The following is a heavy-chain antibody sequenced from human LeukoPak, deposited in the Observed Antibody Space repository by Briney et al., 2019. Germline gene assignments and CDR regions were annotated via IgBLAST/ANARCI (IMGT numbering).Heavy chain of an antibody. CDR1: GFPFSSYS. J-gene: IGHJ4*02. CDR2: ISNSGSSI. D-gene: IGHD3-10*01. Sequence: GGSLRLSCAASGFPFSSYSMTWIRQAPGKGLEWVSYISNSGSSIYYADSVKGRFTISRDNAKNSLYLQMNSLRAEDTAVYYCARVHLVRGVIDYWGQGTLVTVSS. CDR3: ARVHLVRGVIDY. V-gene: IGHV3-11*01.